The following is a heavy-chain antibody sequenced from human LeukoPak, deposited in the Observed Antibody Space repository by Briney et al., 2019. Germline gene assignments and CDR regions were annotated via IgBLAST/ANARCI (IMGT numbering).Heavy chain of an antibody. Sequence: ASVKVSCKASGYTFTNYDINWVRQAAGQGLEWMGYKNPNSGNSAYAQKFQGRVTITTDASITTAYMELSGLRSEDTALYYCAREGLDYWGQGTLVTVSS. J-gene: IGHJ4*02. CDR3: AREGLDY. V-gene: IGHV1-8*01. CDR2: KNPNSGNS. CDR1: GYTFTNYD.